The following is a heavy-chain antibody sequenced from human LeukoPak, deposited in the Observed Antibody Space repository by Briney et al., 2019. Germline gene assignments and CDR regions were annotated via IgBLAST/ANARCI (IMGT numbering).Heavy chain of an antibody. Sequence: GGSLRLSCAASGFTFSNYWMTWVRQAPGKGLEWVANIKQDESERYYVDSVKGRFTISRDNSKNTLYLQMNSLRTEDTAVYYCAKAEGYDILTGLDYWGQGTLVTVSS. J-gene: IGHJ4*02. D-gene: IGHD3-9*01. CDR3: AKAEGYDILTGLDY. CDR2: IKQDESER. CDR1: GFTFSNYW. V-gene: IGHV3-7*05.